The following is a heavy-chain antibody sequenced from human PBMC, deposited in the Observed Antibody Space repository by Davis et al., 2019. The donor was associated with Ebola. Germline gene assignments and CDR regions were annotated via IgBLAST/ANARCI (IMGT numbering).Heavy chain of an antibody. Sequence: GGSLRLSCAASGFTFSDYGMSWVRQAPGKGLEWVSYISSSGSTIYYADSVKGRFTISRDNAKNSLYLQMNSLRAEDTAVYYCARAGGHYYDSSGYDYWGQGTLVTVSS. CDR1: GFTFSDYG. V-gene: IGHV3-48*03. J-gene: IGHJ4*02. D-gene: IGHD3-22*01. CDR3: ARAGGHYYDSSGYDY. CDR2: ISSSGSTI.